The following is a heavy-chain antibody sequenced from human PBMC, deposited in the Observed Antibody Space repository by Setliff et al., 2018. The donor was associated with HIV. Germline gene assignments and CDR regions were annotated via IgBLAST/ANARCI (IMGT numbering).Heavy chain of an antibody. CDR1: GFTVSSNY. Sequence: LRLSCAASGFTVSSNYMSWVRQAPGKGLEWVSVLYSGGSTYYADSVKGRFTISRDNSKNTVHLQMNSLRAEDTAVYYCATALYCSSTSCYIAFDIWGQGTMVTVSS. D-gene: IGHD2-2*01. J-gene: IGHJ3*02. CDR3: ATALYCSSTSCYIAFDI. CDR2: LYSGGST. V-gene: IGHV3-53*01.